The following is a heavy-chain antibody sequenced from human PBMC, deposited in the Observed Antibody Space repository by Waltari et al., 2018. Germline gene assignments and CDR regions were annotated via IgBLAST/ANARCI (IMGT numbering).Heavy chain of an antibody. CDR2: ISYDGSNK. V-gene: IGHV3-30-3*01. Sequence: QVQLVESGGGVVQPGRSLRLSCAASGFTFSSYAMHWVRQAPGKGLEWVAVISYDGSNKYYADSVKGRFTISRDNSKNTLYLQMNSLRAEDTAVYYCARDRVGLGYYYGMDVWGQGTTVTVSS. D-gene: IGHD3-10*01. CDR1: GFTFSSYA. J-gene: IGHJ6*02. CDR3: ARDRVGLGYYYGMDV.